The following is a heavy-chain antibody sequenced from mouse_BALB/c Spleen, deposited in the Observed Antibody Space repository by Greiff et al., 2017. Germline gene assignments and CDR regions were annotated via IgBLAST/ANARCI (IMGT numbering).Heavy chain of an antibody. D-gene: IGHD2-3*01. CDR3: ARGLLNGRDY. J-gene: IGHJ4*01. CDR2: IDPFNGGT. CDR1: GYAFSSYN. V-gene: IGHV1S135*01. Sequence: VQLQQSGPELVTPGASVTVSCKASGYAFSSYNMYWVKQSHGKSLEWIGYIDPFNGGTCYNQKFMGQATLTVDKSSSTAYMHLNSLTSEDSAVYYCARGLLNGRDYWGQGTSDTVAS.